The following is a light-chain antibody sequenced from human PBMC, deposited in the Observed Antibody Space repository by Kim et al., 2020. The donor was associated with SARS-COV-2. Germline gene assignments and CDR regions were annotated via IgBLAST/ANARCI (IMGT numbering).Light chain of an antibody. CDR2: RAS. CDR1: QSSDYW. V-gene: IGKV1-5*03. CDR3: QQYSRTPYT. Sequence: DIQMTQSPSILSASVGDRVTITCRASQSSDYWLAWYQQKPGKAPKLLIYRASTLQSGVPLRFSGSGSETEFTLTISSLQPDDCATYYCQQYSRTPYTFGQGTKLEI. J-gene: IGKJ2*01.